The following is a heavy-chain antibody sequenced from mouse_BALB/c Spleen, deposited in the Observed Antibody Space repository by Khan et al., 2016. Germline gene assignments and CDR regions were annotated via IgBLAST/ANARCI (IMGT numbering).Heavy chain of an antibody. CDR2: INTYSGES. J-gene: IGHJ1*01. CDR3: ARSRYYYGSSRYFDV. V-gene: IGHV9-3-1*01. D-gene: IGHD1-1*01. CDR1: GYTFTNYG. Sequence: QIQLVQSGPELKRPGKTVKISCKASGYTFTNYGINWVKQAPGKGLKWMGWINTYSGESTYADDFKGRFAFSLETSANTAYLQFNNLKNEDTATYYCARSRYYYGSSRYFDVWGAGTTVTVSS.